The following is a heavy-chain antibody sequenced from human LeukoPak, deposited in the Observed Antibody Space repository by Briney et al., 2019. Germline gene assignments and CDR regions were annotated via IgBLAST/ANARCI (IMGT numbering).Heavy chain of an antibody. J-gene: IGHJ4*02. CDR2: INPNSGGT. CDR1: GYTFTDYY. Sequence: ASVKVSCKASGYTFTDYYMHWVRQAPGQGLEWMGWINPNSGGTNYAQKFQGRVTMTRDTSISTAYMELSRLRSDDTAVYYCARASYDYDSSGYPRYYFDYWGQGTLVTVSS. D-gene: IGHD3-22*01. CDR3: ARASYDYDSSGYPRYYFDY. V-gene: IGHV1-2*02.